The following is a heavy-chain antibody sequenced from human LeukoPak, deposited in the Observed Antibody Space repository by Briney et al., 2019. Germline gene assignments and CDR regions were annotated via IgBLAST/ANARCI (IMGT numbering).Heavy chain of an antibody. J-gene: IGHJ5*02. D-gene: IGHD3-22*01. Sequence: RPSETLSPTCTVSGGSISSSSYYWGWIRQPPGKGLEWIGSIYYSGSTYYNPSLKSRVTISVDTSKNQFSLKLSSVTAADTAVYYCASGYYDSSGYYPIWFDPWGQGTLVTVSS. CDR1: GGSISSSSYY. CDR2: IYYSGST. CDR3: ASGYYDSSGYYPIWFDP. V-gene: IGHV4-39*07.